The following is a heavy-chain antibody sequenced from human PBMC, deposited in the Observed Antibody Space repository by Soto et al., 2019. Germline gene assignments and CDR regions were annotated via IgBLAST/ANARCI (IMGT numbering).Heavy chain of an antibody. CDR2: IYYSGST. CDR3: ARSSYGSGSYWQDDDYYGMDV. D-gene: IGHD3-10*01. CDR1: GGSISSYY. J-gene: IGHJ6*02. V-gene: IGHV4-59*01. Sequence: SETLSLTCTVSGGSISSYYWSWIRQPPGKGLEWIGDIYYSGSTNYNPSLKSRVTISVDTSKNQFSLKLSSVTAAVTAVYYGARSSYGSGSYWQDDDYYGMDVWGQGTTVTVSS.